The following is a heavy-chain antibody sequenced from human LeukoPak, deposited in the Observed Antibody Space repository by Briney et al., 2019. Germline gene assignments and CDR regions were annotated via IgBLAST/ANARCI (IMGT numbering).Heavy chain of an antibody. Sequence: GASVTVSCKASGYTFTSYAMHWVRQAPGQRLEWMGWINAGNGNTKYSQKFQGRVTITRDTSASTAYMELSSLRSEDTAVYYCAREDPSAYSGYDSSYYYGMDVWGQGTTVTVSS. CDR1: GYTFTSYA. V-gene: IGHV1-3*01. D-gene: IGHD5-12*01. J-gene: IGHJ6*02. CDR3: AREDPSAYSGYDSSYYYGMDV. CDR2: INAGNGNT.